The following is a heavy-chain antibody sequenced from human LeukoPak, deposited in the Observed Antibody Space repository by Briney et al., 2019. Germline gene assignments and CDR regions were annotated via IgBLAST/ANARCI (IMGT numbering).Heavy chain of an antibody. V-gene: IGHV1-69*04. D-gene: IGHD3-22*01. J-gene: IGHJ4*02. CDR3: ASYDSSGYYWTW. CDR2: IIPIFGIA. CDR1: GGTFSSYA. Sequence: GASVKVSCKASGGTFSSYAISWVRQAPGQGLEWMGRIIPIFGIANYAQKFQGRVTITADKSTSTAYMELSSLRSEDTAVYYSASYDSSGYYWTWWGQGTLVTVSS.